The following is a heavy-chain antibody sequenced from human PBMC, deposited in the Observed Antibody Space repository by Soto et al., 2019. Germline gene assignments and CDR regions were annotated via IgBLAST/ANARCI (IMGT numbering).Heavy chain of an antibody. J-gene: IGHJ4*02. CDR3: ARGRYSSSWYQPYFDY. CDR2: IYHSGST. Sequence: SETLSLTCAVSCGSISSGGYSWSWIRQPPGKGLEWIGYIYHSGSTYYNPSLKSRVTMSVDRSKNQFSLKLSSVTAADTAVYYCARGRYSSSWYQPYFDYWGQGTLVTVSS. D-gene: IGHD6-13*01. V-gene: IGHV4-30-2*01. CDR1: CGSISSGGYS.